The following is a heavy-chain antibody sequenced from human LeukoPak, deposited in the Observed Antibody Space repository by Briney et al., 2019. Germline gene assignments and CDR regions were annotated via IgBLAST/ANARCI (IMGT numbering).Heavy chain of an antibody. CDR1: GFTFSSYV. V-gene: IGHV3-30*03. J-gene: IGHJ4*02. CDR3: ARERNRAVDY. CDR2: ISYDGSNK. Sequence: GGSLRLSCAASGFTFSSYVMHWVRQAPGKGLEWVAVISYDGSNKYYADSVKGRFTISRDNSKNTLYLQMNSLRAEDTAVYYCARERNRAVDYWGQGTLVTVSS.